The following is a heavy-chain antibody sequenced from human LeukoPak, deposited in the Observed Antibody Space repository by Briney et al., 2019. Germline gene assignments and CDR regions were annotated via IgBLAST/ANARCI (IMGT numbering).Heavy chain of an antibody. V-gene: IGHV1-18*01. J-gene: IGHJ5*02. CDR3: ARDYSSSWYGWFDP. CDR2: ISAYNGNT. CDR1: GYTFTSYG. Sequence: ASVKVSWKASGYTFTSYGTSWVRQAPEQGLEWMGWISAYNGNTNYAQELQGRVTMTTDTSTSTAYMELRSLRSDDTAVYYCARDYSSSWYGWFDPWGQGTLVTVSS. D-gene: IGHD6-13*01.